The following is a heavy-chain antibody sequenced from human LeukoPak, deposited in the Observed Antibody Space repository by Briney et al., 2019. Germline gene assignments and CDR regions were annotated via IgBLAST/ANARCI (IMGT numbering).Heavy chain of an antibody. CDR1: GFTFSTYW. CDR3: ASSRWQAFDS. CDR2: IKQDGSEK. Sequence: GGSLRLSCAASGFTFSTYWMSWVRQAPGKGREWVAHIKQDGSEKYYVDSVKGRFTVSRDNAKNSVYLQLSSLRTEDTAAYYCASSRWQAFDSWGQGILVTVSS. J-gene: IGHJ4*02. D-gene: IGHD6-13*01. V-gene: IGHV3-7*02.